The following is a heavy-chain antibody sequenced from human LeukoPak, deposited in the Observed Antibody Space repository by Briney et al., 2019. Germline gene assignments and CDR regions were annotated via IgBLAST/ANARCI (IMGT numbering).Heavy chain of an antibody. V-gene: IGHV3-33*01. D-gene: IGHD5-24*01. CDR1: GFTFSTYG. J-gene: IGHJ4*02. Sequence: GGSLRLSCATSGFTFSTYGMHWVRQAPGKGLEWVAVIWYDGSNEYYADSVKGRLTISKDTSKNTVYLQMNSLRAEDTAVYYCARDRWAIDYWGQGTLVTVSS. CDR2: IWYDGSNE. CDR3: ARDRWAIDY.